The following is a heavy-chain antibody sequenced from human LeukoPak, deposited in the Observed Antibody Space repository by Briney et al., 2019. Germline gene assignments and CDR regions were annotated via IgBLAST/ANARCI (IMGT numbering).Heavy chain of an antibody. V-gene: IGHV3-23*01. CDR2: ISGSGGST. D-gene: IGHD3-16*01. J-gene: IGHJ4*02. CDR1: AFIFSGHW. Sequence: PGGSLRLSCEASAFIFSGHWLNWVRQTPGKGLEWVSAISGSGGSTYYADSVKGRFTISRDNSKNTLYLQMNSLRAEDTAVYYCAKEYYDYVWGSYLYYFDYWGQGTLVTVSS. CDR3: AKEYYDYVWGSYLYYFDY.